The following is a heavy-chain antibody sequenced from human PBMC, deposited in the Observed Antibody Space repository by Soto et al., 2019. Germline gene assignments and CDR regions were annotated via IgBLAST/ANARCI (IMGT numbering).Heavy chain of an antibody. D-gene: IGHD6-13*01. V-gene: IGHV3-21*01. CDR2: ISSSSSYI. Sequence: PGGSLRLSCAASGFSFSSYSMNWVRQAPGKGLEWVSSISSSSSYIYYADSVKGRFTISRDNAKNSLYLQMNSLRAEDTAVYYCARDSPSRWRDYYCYGMDVWGQGTTVTVSS. J-gene: IGHJ6*02. CDR1: GFSFSSYS. CDR3: ARDSPSRWRDYYCYGMDV.